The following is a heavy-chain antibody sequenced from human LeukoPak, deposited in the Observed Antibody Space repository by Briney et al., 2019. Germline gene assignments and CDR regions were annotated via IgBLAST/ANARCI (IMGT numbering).Heavy chain of an antibody. CDR3: AKADTRIAAAGPGFDY. D-gene: IGHD6-25*01. J-gene: IGHJ4*02. V-gene: IGHV3-30*18. CDR1: GFTFSSYG. CDR2: ISYDGSNK. Sequence: PGRSLRLSCAASGFTFSSYGMHWVRQAPGKGLEWVAVISYDGSNKYYADSVKGRFTISRDNSKNTLYLQMNSLRAEDTAVYYCAKADTRIAAAGPGFDYWGQGTLVTVSS.